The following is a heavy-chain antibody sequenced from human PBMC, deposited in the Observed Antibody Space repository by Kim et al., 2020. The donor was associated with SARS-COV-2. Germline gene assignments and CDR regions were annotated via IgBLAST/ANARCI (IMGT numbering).Heavy chain of an antibody. V-gene: IGHV3-23*01. J-gene: IGHJ4*02. Sequence: ADSVKGRFTISRDNSKNTLYLQMNSLRAEDTAVYYCAIDFDGSGTAFDYWGQGTLVTVSS. CDR3: AIDFDGSGTAFDY. D-gene: IGHD3-10*01.